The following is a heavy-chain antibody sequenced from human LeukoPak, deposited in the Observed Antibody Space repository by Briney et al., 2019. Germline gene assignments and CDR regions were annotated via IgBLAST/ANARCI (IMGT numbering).Heavy chain of an antibody. CDR2: IYTSGST. V-gene: IGHV4-4*07. CDR1: GGSISSYY. Sequence: ASETLSLTCTVSGGSISSYYWSWIRQPAGKGLEWIGRIYTSGSTNYNPSLKSRVTMSVDTSKNQFSLKLSSVTAADTAVYYCARTTEGGYTYDYFYYYYMDVWGKGTTVTISS. D-gene: IGHD5-18*01. CDR3: ARTTEGGYTYDYFYYYYMDV. J-gene: IGHJ6*03.